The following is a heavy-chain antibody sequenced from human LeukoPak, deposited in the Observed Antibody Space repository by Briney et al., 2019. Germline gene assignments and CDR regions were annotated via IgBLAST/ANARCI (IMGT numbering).Heavy chain of an antibody. CDR3: ARMWGKYSSSHNWFDP. CDR2: INHSGST. D-gene: IGHD6-13*01. Sequence: PSETLSLTCAVYGGSFNGYYWSLIRQPPGKGLEWIGEINHSGSTNYNPSLKSRVTISVDTSKNQFSLKLSSVTAADTAVYYCARMWGKYSSSHNWFDPWGQGTLVTVSS. J-gene: IGHJ5*02. CDR1: GGSFNGYY. V-gene: IGHV4-34*01.